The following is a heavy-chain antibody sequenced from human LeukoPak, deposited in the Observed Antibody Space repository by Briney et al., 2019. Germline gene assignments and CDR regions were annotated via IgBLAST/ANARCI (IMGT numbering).Heavy chain of an antibody. CDR2: INTNSGGT. Sequence: GASVKVSCKASGYTFTGYYMHWVRQAPGQGLEWMGWINTNSGGTNYAQKFQGRVTMTRDTSISTAYMELSRLRSDDTAVYYCARGYSSGWYNWFDPWGQGTLVTVSS. V-gene: IGHV1-2*02. CDR3: ARGYSSGWYNWFDP. CDR1: GYTFTGYY. J-gene: IGHJ5*02. D-gene: IGHD6-19*01.